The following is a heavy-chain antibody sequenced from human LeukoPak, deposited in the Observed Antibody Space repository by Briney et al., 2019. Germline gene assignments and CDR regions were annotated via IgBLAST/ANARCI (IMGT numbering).Heavy chain of an antibody. V-gene: IGHV4-39*01. CDR3: ARHTRVEHIVVSGTFDY. CDR1: GGSISSSSYY. Sequence: SETLSLTCTVSGGSISSSSYYWGRIRQPPGKGLEWIGSIYYSGSTYYNPSLKSRVTISVDTSKNQFSLKLSSVTAADTAVYYCARHTRVEHIVVSGTFDYWGQGTLVTVSS. D-gene: IGHD2-21*01. J-gene: IGHJ4*02. CDR2: IYYSGST.